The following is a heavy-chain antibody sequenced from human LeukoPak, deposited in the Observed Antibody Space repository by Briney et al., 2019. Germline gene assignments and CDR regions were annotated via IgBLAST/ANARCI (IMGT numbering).Heavy chain of an antibody. Sequence: SVKVSCKASGCTFSSYAISLVRQAPGHGLESMGGIIPIFGTANYAQKFQGRVTITADKSTSTAYTELSSLRSEDTAVYYCAREGRGGIAAAGTFPDWSDPWGQGTLVTVSS. CDR3: AREGRGGIAAAGTFPDWSDP. J-gene: IGHJ5*02. CDR1: GCTFSSYA. CDR2: IIPIFGTA. D-gene: IGHD6-13*01. V-gene: IGHV1-69*06.